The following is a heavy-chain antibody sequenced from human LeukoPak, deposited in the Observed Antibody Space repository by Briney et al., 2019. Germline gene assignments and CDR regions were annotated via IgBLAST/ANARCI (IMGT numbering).Heavy chain of an antibody. CDR3: ARDRASSGWYEPVDY. Sequence: SVEVSCKASGGTFSSYAISWVRQAPGQGLEWMGGIIPIFGTANYAQKFQGRVTITADESTSTAYMELSSLRSEDTAVYYCARDRASSGWYEPVDYWGQGTLVTVSS. CDR1: GGTFSSYA. CDR2: IIPIFGTA. D-gene: IGHD6-19*01. V-gene: IGHV1-69*13. J-gene: IGHJ4*02.